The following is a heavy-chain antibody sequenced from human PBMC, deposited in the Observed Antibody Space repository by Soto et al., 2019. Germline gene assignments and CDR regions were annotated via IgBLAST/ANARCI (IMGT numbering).Heavy chain of an antibody. J-gene: IGHJ4*02. D-gene: IGHD1-26*01. CDR1: GGSISSSSYY. Sequence: SETLSLTCTVSGGSISSSSYYWGWIRQPPGKGLEWIGSIYYSGSTYYNPSLKSRVTISVDTSKNQFSLKLSSVTAADTAVYYCARDIHSFDYWGQGTLVTSPQ. CDR3: ARDIHSFDY. V-gene: IGHV4-39*01. CDR2: IYYSGST.